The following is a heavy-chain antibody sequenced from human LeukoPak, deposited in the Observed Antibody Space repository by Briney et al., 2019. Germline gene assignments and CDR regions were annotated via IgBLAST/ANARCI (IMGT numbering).Heavy chain of an antibody. D-gene: IGHD5-24*01. J-gene: IGHJ3*02. CDR1: GYPFTSYY. CDR3: ARGTPRDGYNSRAAAFDI. V-gene: IGHV1-18*04. Sequence: ASVKVSCKASGYPFTSYYMHWVRQAPGQGLEWMGWISAYNGNTNYAQKLQGRVTMTTDTSTSTAYMELRSLRSDDTAVYYCARGTPRDGYNSRAAAFDIWGQGTMVTVSS. CDR2: ISAYNGNT.